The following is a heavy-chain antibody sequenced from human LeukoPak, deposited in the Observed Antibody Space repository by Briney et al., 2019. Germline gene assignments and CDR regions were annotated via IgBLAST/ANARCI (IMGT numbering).Heavy chain of an antibody. CDR2: INHSGST. Sequence: SETLSLTCAVYGGSFSGYYWSWIRQPPGKGLEWIGEINHSGSTNYNPSLKSRVTISVDTSKNQFSLKLSSVTAADTAVYYCAREALRDGYSIDYWGQGTLVAVSS. CDR3: AREALRDGYSIDY. J-gene: IGHJ4*02. CDR1: GGSFSGYY. D-gene: IGHD5-24*01. V-gene: IGHV4-34*01.